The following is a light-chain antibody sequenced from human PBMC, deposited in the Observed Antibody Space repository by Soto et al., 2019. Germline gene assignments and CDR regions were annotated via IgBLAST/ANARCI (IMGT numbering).Light chain of an antibody. CDR3: QQYDNLPGT. Sequence: DIQMTQSPSSLSASVGGRVTITCQASQDISNYLNWYQQKPGKAPKLLIYDASNLETGVPSRFSGSGSGTDFTFTISSLQPEDIATYYCQQYDNLPGTFGGGTKVDIK. CDR2: DAS. J-gene: IGKJ4*01. CDR1: QDISNY. V-gene: IGKV1-33*01.